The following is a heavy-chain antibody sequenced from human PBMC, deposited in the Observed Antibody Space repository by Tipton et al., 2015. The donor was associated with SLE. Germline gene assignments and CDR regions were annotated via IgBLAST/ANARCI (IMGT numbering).Heavy chain of an antibody. CDR1: GFTFSDYY. CDR2: ISSSGSTI. J-gene: IGHJ6*03. V-gene: IGHV3-11*04. D-gene: IGHD6-6*01. CDR3: ARQEARHYYYYYMDV. Sequence: SLRLSCAASGFTFSDYYMSWIRQAPGKGLEWVSYISSSGSTIYYADAVKGRFTISRDNAKNSLYLQMNSLRAEDTAVYYCARQEARHYYYYYMDVWGKGTTVTGSS.